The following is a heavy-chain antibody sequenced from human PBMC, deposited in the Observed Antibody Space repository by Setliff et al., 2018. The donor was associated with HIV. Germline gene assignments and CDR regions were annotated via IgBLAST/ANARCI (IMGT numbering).Heavy chain of an antibody. Sequence: ASVKVSCKASGGTFSSYAISWVRQAPGQGLEWMGGIIPIFGTANCAQKFQGRVTITADESTSTVYMELTSLRSEDTAMYYCAGDVGRRWDYYFDIWGRGTLVTVSS. CDR2: IIPIFGTA. J-gene: IGHJ2*01. CDR1: GGTFSSYA. D-gene: IGHD1-26*01. V-gene: IGHV1-69*13. CDR3: AGDVGRRWDYYFDI.